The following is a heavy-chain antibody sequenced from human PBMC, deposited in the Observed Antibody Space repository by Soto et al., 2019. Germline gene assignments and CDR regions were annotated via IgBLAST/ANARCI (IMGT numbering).Heavy chain of an antibody. J-gene: IGHJ4*02. Sequence: AASVKVSCKASGYTFTSYGISWVRQAPGQGLEWMGWISAYNGNTNYAQKLQGRVTMTTDTSTSTAYMELRSLRSDDTAVYYCARESRYCSGGSCYFLPGIDYWGQGTLVTVSS. CDR2: ISAYNGNT. V-gene: IGHV1-18*01. CDR3: ARESRYCSGGSCYFLPGIDY. D-gene: IGHD2-15*01. CDR1: GYTFTSYG.